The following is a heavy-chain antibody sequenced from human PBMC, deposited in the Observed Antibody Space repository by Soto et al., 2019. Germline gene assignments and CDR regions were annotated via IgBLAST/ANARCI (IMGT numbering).Heavy chain of an antibody. Sequence: ASVKVSCKASGYTFTSYAMHWVRQAPGQRLEWMGWINAGNGNTKYSQKFQGRFTISRDDFRNTLYLQMNSLRTEDTAIYYCAKLRDFVVLPAGILDYWGPGTLVTVSS. D-gene: IGHD2-8*01. V-gene: IGHV1-3*01. CDR2: INAGNGNT. CDR3: AKLRDFVVLPAGILDY. CDR1: GYTFTSYA. J-gene: IGHJ4*02.